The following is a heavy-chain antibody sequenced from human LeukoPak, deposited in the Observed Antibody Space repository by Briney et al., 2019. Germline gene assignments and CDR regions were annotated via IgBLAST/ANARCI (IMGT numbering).Heavy chain of an antibody. Sequence: SETLSLTCAVCGGCFNGYYWSWIRQPPGKGLEGIGEINHSGSTNYNPSLKSRVTISVDTSKNQFSLKMSPVTAADTAVYYCARPAYVYVWGSYRLYNWFDPWGQGTLVTVSS. CDR2: INHSGST. J-gene: IGHJ5*02. D-gene: IGHD3-16*02. V-gene: IGHV4-34*01. CDR1: GGCFNGYY. CDR3: ARPAYVYVWGSYRLYNWFDP.